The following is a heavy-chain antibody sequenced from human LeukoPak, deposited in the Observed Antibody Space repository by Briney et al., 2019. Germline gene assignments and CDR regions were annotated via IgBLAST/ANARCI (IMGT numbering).Heavy chain of an antibody. J-gene: IGHJ4*02. CDR2: ISSNGGST. Sequence: GGSLRLSCSASGFTFSSYAMHWVRQAPGKGLEYVSAISSNGGSTYYADSVKGRFAIPRDNSKNTLYLQMSSLRAADTAVYYCVKGSSGWFIYFDYWGQGTLVTVSS. CDR3: VKGSSGWFIYFDY. V-gene: IGHV3-64D*06. D-gene: IGHD6-19*01. CDR1: GFTFSSYA.